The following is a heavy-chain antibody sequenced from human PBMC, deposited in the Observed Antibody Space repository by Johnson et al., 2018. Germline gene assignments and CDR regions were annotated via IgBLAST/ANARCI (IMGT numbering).Heavy chain of an antibody. D-gene: IGHD5-18*01. Sequence: VQLVESGGGLVKPGGSLRLSCAASGFTFSSYWMSWVRQAPGKGLEWVANIKQDGSEKYYVDSVKGRFTISRDNAKNSLYLQMNSLRAEDTAVYYCAGGFGYRYGPGYYYYGMDVWGQGTTVTVSS. CDR1: GFTFSSYW. J-gene: IGHJ6*02. V-gene: IGHV3-7*01. CDR2: IKQDGSEK. CDR3: AGGFGYRYGPGYYYYGMDV.